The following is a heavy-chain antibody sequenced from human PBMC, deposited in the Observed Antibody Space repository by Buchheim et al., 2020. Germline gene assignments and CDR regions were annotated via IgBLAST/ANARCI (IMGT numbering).Heavy chain of an antibody. CDR1: GFTFSSYA. J-gene: IGHJ4*02. V-gene: IGHV3-30*04. Sequence: QMQLVESGGGVVQPGRSLRLSYAAFGFTFSSYAMHWVRQAPGKGLEWVAVISYDGSNKYYADSVKGRFTISRDNSKNTLYLQMNSLRAEDTAVYYAAALADFDYWGQGTL. CDR3: AALADFDY. CDR2: ISYDGSNK. D-gene: IGHD2-2*01.